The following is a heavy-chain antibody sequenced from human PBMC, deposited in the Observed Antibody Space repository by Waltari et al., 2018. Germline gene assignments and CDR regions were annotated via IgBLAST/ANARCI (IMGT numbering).Heavy chain of an antibody. Sequence: QLQLQESGPGLVKPSETLSLTCTVSGGSISSSRYYWGWIRQPPGTGLEWIGSIYYSGSTYYNPSLKSRVTISVDTSKNQFSLKLSSVTAADTAVYYCARPRGGYYYDSSGFDAFDIWGQGTMVTVSS. CDR2: IYYSGST. D-gene: IGHD3-22*01. V-gene: IGHV4-39*01. CDR3: ARPRGGYYYDSSGFDAFDI. CDR1: GGSISSSRYY. J-gene: IGHJ3*02.